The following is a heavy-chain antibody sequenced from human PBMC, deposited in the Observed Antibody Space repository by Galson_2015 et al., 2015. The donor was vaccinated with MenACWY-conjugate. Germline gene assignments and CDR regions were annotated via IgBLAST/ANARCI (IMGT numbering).Heavy chain of an antibody. CDR3: ARPVIVRLNVSPYYVDN. CDR2: IKEDGSER. CDR1: GFSLSHYW. J-gene: IGHJ4*02. Sequence: SLRLSCAASGFSLSHYWMSWVRQAPGKGLEWVANIKEDGSERYYVDSVKGRFTISRDNAKNSLFLQMNSLRAEDTAVYYCARPVIVRLNVSPYYVDNWGQGTLVTVSS. D-gene: IGHD3-22*01. V-gene: IGHV3-7*03.